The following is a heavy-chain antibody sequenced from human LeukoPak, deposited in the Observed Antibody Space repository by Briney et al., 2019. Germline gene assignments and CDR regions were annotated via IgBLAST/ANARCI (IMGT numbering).Heavy chain of an antibody. J-gene: IGHJ4*02. Sequence: GGSLRLSCEASGFIFSNYWMSWVRQAPGKGLEWLANIKEDGSVKYYVDSVKGRFTISRDNAKNLPFLQMNSLRAEDTAVYSCARGRRDSEYVGGLGYWGQGILVTVSS. V-gene: IGHV3-7*03. D-gene: IGHD3-16*01. CDR1: GFIFSNYW. CDR2: IKEDGSVK. CDR3: ARGRRDSEYVGGLGY.